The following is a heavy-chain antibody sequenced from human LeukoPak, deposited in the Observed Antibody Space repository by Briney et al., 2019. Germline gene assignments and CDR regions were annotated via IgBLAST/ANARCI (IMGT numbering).Heavy chain of an antibody. CDR2: IYYSGST. D-gene: IGHD3-22*01. CDR3: ASGTYYYDSSGYSPFDY. CDR1: GGSISSYY. Sequence: SETLSLTCTVSGGSISSYYWSWIRQPPGKGLEWIGYIYYSGSTNYNPSLKSRVTISVDTSKNQFSLKLSSVTAADTAVYYCASGTYYYDSSGYSPFDYWGQGTLVTVSS. J-gene: IGHJ4*02. V-gene: IGHV4-59*08.